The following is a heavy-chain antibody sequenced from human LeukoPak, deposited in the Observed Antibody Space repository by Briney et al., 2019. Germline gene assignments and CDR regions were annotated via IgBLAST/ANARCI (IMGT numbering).Heavy chain of an antibody. D-gene: IGHD6-6*01. CDR3: AQGNTGSSNWFDP. V-gene: IGHV3-23*01. CDR1: GFTFSSYA. CDR2: ISGSGGST. Sequence: PGGSLRLSCAASGFTFSSYAMSWVRQAPGKGLEWVSAISGSGGSTYYADSVKGRFTISRDNSKNTLYLQMNSLRAEDTAVYYSAQGNTGSSNWFDPWGQGTLVTVSS. J-gene: IGHJ5*02.